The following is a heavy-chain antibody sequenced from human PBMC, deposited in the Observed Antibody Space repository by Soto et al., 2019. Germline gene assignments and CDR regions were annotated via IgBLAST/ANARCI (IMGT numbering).Heavy chain of an antibody. V-gene: IGHV4-34*02. CDR1: GGSFSGYF. Sequence: QVQLQQWGAGLLKPSETLSLTCAVYGGSFSGYFCYWIRQPPGKGLEWIGEINPSGSINYNPSLKSRVTISVYTFKNEFSLSLRSVTAADTAVYYCATIVGATTEIRGCRRDSWGQGTLVTVSS. CDR3: ATIVGATTEIRGCRRDS. J-gene: IGHJ4*02. D-gene: IGHD3-10*01. CDR2: INPSGSI.